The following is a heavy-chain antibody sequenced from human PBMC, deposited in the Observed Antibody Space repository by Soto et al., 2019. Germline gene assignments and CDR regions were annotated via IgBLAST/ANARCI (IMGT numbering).Heavy chain of an antibody. J-gene: IGHJ4*02. CDR2: INPNSGGT. V-gene: IGHV1-2*02. Sequence: ASVKVSCKASGYTFTGYYMHWVRQAPGQGLEWMGWINPNSGGTNYAQKFQGRVTMTRDTSISTAYMELGRLRSDDTAVYYCARALRTYYDFWSGFFGWGQGTLVTVSS. D-gene: IGHD3-3*01. CDR3: ARALRTYYDFWSGFFG. CDR1: GYTFTGYY.